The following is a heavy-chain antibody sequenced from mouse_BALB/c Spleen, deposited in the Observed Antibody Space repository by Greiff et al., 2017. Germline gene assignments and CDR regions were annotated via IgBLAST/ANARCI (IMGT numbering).Heavy chain of an antibody. CDR3: ARSRGPHYYGYGYAMDY. V-gene: IGHV1S34*01. D-gene: IGHD1-2*01. CDR2: ISCYNGAT. J-gene: IGHJ4*01. CDR1: GYSFTGYY. Sequence: LVKTGASVKISCKASGYSFTGYYMHWVKQSHGKSLEWIGYISCYNGATSYNQKFKGKATFTVDTSSSTAYMQFNSLTSEDSAVYYCARSRGPHYYGYGYAMDYWGQGTSVTVSS.